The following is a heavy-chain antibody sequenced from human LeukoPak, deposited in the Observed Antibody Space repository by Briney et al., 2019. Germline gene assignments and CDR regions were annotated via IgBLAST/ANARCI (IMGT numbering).Heavy chain of an antibody. CDR2: MNPGRDST. V-gene: IGHV1-8*01. J-gene: IGHJ5*02. CDR1: GYIFNNYD. Sequence: ASVKVSCKTSGYIFNNYDINWVRQAPGQGLEWMGWMNPGRDSTGYAQKFQGRVTMTRNTSMSTAYMQLTSLTSEDTAVYYCARGEPVTMYHWGQGTLVTVSS. D-gene: IGHD4-17*01. CDR3: ARGEPVTMYH.